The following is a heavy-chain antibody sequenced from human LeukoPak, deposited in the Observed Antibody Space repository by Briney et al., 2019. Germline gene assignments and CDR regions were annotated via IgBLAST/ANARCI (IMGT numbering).Heavy chain of an antibody. Sequence: GGSLRLSCAASGFTFSSYWMSWVRQAPGKGLEWVSAISGSGGSTYYADSVKGRFTISRDNSKNTLYLQMNSLRAEDTAVYYCAKGYYDFWSGYYAPPFDYWGQGTLVTVSS. CDR3: AKGYYDFWSGYYAPPFDY. CDR1: GFTFSSYW. D-gene: IGHD3-3*01. CDR2: ISGSGGST. V-gene: IGHV3-23*01. J-gene: IGHJ4*02.